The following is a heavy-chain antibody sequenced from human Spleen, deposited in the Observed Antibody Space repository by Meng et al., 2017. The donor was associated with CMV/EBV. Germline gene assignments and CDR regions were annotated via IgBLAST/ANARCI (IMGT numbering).Heavy chain of an antibody. CDR1: GFSFYSFT. Sequence: GESLKISCAASGFSFYSFTIHFVRQAPGKGLEWLADISSDGNSQHYTDSVKGRFTVSRDISKNTLFLQMNSLRAEDTAVYYCASRGDYPWWFDYWGQGTLVTVSS. CDR3: ASRGDYPWWFDY. CDR2: ISSDGNSQ. J-gene: IGHJ4*02. D-gene: IGHD4-17*01. V-gene: IGHV3-30*04.